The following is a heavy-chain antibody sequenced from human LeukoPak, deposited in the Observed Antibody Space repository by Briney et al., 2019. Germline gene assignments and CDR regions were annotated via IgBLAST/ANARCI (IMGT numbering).Heavy chain of an antibody. CDR2: ISYDGSNK. CDR1: GFTFSSYA. J-gene: IGHJ5*02. D-gene: IGHD3-10*01. Sequence: GGSLRLSCAASGFTFSSYAMHWVRQAPGKGLEWVAVISYDGSNKYYADSVKGRFTISRDNSKNTLYLQMNSLRAEDTAVYYCARDLGTVRGVINWFDPWGQGTLVTVSS. V-gene: IGHV3-30-3*01. CDR3: ARDLGTVRGVINWFDP.